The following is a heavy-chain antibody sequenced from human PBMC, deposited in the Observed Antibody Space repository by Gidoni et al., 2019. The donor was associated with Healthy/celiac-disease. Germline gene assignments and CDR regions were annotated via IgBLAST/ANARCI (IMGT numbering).Heavy chain of an antibody. CDR3: ARAPCGGDCLLGAFDI. Sequence: EVQLVESGGGLVQPGGSLRFSSEASGFTSGPYWMSWVRQAPGKGLEWVANIKQDGSEKYYVDSVKGRFTISRDNAKNSLYLQMNSLRAEDTAVYYCARAPCGGDCLLGAFDIWGQGTMVTVSS. CDR1: GFTSGPYW. CDR2: IKQDGSEK. V-gene: IGHV3-7*01. D-gene: IGHD2-21*01. J-gene: IGHJ3*02.